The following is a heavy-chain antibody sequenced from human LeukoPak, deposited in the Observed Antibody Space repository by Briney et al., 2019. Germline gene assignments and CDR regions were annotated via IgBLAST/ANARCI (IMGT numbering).Heavy chain of an antibody. CDR1: GGSISSYY. D-gene: IGHD3-22*01. V-gene: IGHV4-59*01. CDR3: ARSVHYYYDSASYGFAFDV. CDR2: IFYTGST. Sequence: SETLSLTCTVSGGSISSYYWSWIRQPPGKGLEWIGNIFYTGSTKYNPSLKSRVTISVDTSKNQFSLKLSSVTAADTAMYYCARSVHYYYDSASYGFAFDVWGQGTLVTVSS. J-gene: IGHJ3*01.